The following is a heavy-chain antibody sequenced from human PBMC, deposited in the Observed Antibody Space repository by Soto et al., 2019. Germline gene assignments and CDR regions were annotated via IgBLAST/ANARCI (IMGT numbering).Heavy chain of an antibody. V-gene: IGHV1-69*01. CDR1: GGTFSRYA. J-gene: IGHJ6*02. Sequence: QVQLVQSGAEVKKPGSSVKVSCKASGGTFSRYAISWVRQAPGQGLEWMGGIIPIFGSPAYAQKFQGRVTSTADESTSTAYMELSSLRSQDTAVYYCARARPDSSAYSLQNNYYYYGMDVWGQGTTVTVSS. CDR2: IIPIFGSP. CDR3: ARARPDSSAYSLQNNYYYYGMDV. D-gene: IGHD3-22*01.